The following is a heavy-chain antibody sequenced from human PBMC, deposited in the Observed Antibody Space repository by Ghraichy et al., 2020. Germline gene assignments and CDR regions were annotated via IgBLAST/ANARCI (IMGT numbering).Heavy chain of an antibody. CDR2: ISYDGSNK. D-gene: IGHD4-11*01. J-gene: IGHJ3*02. Sequence: GGSLRLSCAASGFTFSSYGMHWVRQAPGKGLEWVAVISYDGSNKYYADSVKGRFTISRDNSKNTLYLQMNSLRAEDTAVYYCAKELGDDYSNYVGAFDIWGQGTMVTVSS. CDR1: GFTFSSYG. CDR3: AKELGDDYSNYVGAFDI. V-gene: IGHV3-30*18.